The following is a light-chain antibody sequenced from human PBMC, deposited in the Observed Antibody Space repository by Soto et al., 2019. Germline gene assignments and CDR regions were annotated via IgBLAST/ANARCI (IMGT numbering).Light chain of an antibody. J-gene: IGKJ4*01. CDR2: AAS. CDR3: QQYNKWPLT. V-gene: IGKV3-15*01. Sequence: EIVLTQSPVTLSVSPGEGATLSCRASQSVAGDLAWFQQTPGQVPRLLIYAASTRATGIPARFSGSGSGTDCTLTISSLQSEDFAVYYCQQYNKWPLTFGGGTKVEIK. CDR1: QSVAGD.